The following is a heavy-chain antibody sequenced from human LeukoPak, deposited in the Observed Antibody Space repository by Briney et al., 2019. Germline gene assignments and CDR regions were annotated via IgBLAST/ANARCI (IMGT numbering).Heavy chain of an antibody. V-gene: IGHV3-23*01. CDR2: ISGSASST. D-gene: IGHD6-19*01. CDR1: GFTFSNYA. CDR3: ARVPAVSYAFDI. Sequence: GSLRLSCAASGFTFSNYAMSWVRQAPGKGLEWVSAISGSASSTYHADSVKGRFTISRDNAKNTLYLQMNSLRAEDTAVYYCARVPAVSYAFDIWGQGTMVTVSS. J-gene: IGHJ3*02.